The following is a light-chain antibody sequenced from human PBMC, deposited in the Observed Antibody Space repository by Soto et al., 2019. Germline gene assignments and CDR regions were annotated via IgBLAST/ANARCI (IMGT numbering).Light chain of an antibody. CDR2: AAS. V-gene: IGKV1-39*01. J-gene: IGKJ5*01. CDR1: ESISRH. Sequence: DIQMTQSPSSLSASVGDRVTITCRASESISRHLNWYQQKPGKAPKLLIYAASSLQNGVTSRFSGGGSGTDFSLTISNLQPEDFATYYCPQSYSTLSITFGQGTRLEIK. CDR3: PQSYSTLSIT.